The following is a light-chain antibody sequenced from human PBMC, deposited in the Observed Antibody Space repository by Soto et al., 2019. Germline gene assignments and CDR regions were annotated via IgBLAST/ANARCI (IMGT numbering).Light chain of an antibody. J-gene: IGKJ2*01. CDR3: QQYNNWPYT. Sequence: EIVMTQSPATLSVSPGGSATLSCRASQHVSSNFAWYRQKPGQAPTLLIYRASTRPTGIPARFSGSGSGTEFTLTISSLKSEDFAVYYCQQYNNWPYTFGQGTKLEIK. V-gene: IGKV3-15*01. CDR1: QHVSSN. CDR2: RAS.